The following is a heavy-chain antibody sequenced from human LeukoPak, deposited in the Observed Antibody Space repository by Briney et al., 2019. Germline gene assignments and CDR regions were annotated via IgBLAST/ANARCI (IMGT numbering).Heavy chain of an antibody. J-gene: IGHJ6*03. CDR2: IYYSGST. Sequence: WETLSLTCTVSGGSISSHYWSWIRQPPGKGLEWIGYIYYSGSTNYNPSLKSRVTISVDTSKNQFSLKLSSVTAADTAVYYCARESIAAAGTFDYYYYMDVWGTGTTVTVSS. V-gene: IGHV4-59*11. D-gene: IGHD6-13*01. CDR1: GGSISSHY. CDR3: ARESIAAAGTFDYYYYMDV.